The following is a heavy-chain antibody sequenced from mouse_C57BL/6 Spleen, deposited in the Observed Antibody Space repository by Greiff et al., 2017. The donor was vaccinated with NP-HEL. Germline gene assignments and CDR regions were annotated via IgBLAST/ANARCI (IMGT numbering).Heavy chain of an antibody. CDR3: ARWGYYGSSGAMDY. J-gene: IGHJ4*01. V-gene: IGHV1-52*01. CDR1: GYTFTSYW. CDR2: IDPSDSET. Sequence: VQLQQPGAELVRPGSSVKLSCKASGYTFTSYWMHWVTQRPTQGLAWIGNIDPSDSETHSNQKFKDKATLTVAKSSSTAYMQLSSLTSEDSAVYYCARWGYYGSSGAMDYWGQGTSVTVSS. D-gene: IGHD1-1*01.